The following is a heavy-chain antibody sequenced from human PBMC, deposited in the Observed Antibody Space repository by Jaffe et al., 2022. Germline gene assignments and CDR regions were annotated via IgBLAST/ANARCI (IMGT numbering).Heavy chain of an antibody. J-gene: IGHJ1*01. CDR1: GFSLSTSGVG. D-gene: IGHD4-17*01. Sequence: QITLKESGPTLVKPTQTLTLTCTFSGFSLSTSGVGVGWIRQPPGKALEWLALIYWNDDKRYSPSLKSRLTITKDTSKNQVVLTMTNMDPVDTATYYCAHSRPEDYGDPSPAEYFQHWGQGTLVTVSS. CDR3: AHSRPEDYGDPSPAEYFQH. CDR2: IYWNDDK. V-gene: IGHV2-5*01.